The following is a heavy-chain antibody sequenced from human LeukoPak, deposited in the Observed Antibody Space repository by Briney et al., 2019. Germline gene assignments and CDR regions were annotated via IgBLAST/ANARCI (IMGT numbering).Heavy chain of an antibody. CDR2: IKKDGSEK. D-gene: IGHD3-9*01. Sequence: GGSLRLSCTASGFIFSGSWMAWIRQAPGKGLEWVAIIKKDGSEKYYVDSMKGRFTVSRDNAKNSLFLQMNSLRAEDTAVYYCASLRYDILTGYCDYWGQGTLVTVSS. CDR1: GFIFSGSW. J-gene: IGHJ4*02. V-gene: IGHV3-7*03. CDR3: ASLRYDILTGYCDY.